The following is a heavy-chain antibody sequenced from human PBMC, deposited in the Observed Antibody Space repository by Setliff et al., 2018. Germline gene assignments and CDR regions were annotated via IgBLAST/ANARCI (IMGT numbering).Heavy chain of an antibody. J-gene: IGHJ3*02. D-gene: IGHD3-3*01. V-gene: IGHV1-69*06. CDR3: AISTIFGVVSPTPDAFDI. CDR2: IIPIFGTA. Sequence: SVKVSCKASGGTFINYAISWVRQAPGQGLEWMGRIIPIFGTANYAQKFQGRVTITADKSTSTAYMELSSLRSEDTAVYYCAISTIFGVVSPTPDAFDIWGQGTMVTVSS. CDR1: GGTFINYA.